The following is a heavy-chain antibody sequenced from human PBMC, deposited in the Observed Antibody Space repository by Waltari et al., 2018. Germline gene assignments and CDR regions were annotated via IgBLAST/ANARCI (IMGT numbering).Heavy chain of an antibody. Sequence: QVQLQESGPGLVKPSETLSLTCTVSGDSISNYYWSWIRQPPGKGLEWIGYIYYSGGTNYHPSLKSRVTISLDTSKNQFSLKLSSVTTADTAVYYCARDLAGMTTHWGQGILVTVSS. D-gene: IGHD1-1*01. CDR1: GDSISNYY. CDR3: ARDLAGMTTH. CDR2: IYYSGGT. J-gene: IGHJ4*02. V-gene: IGHV4-59*01.